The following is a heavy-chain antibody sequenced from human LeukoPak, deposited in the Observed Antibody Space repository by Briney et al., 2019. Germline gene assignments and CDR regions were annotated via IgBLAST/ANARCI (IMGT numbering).Heavy chain of an antibody. D-gene: IGHD1-26*01. CDR2: IKQDGSEK. J-gene: IGHJ3*01. Sequence: GGSLRLSCAASGFTFSSYAMSWVRQAPGKGLEWVANIKQDGSEKYYVDSVKGGLTISRDNAKNSLYLQMNSLRAEDTAVYYCARDWDWGQGTMVTVSS. V-gene: IGHV3-7*01. CDR1: GFTFSSYA. CDR3: ARDWD.